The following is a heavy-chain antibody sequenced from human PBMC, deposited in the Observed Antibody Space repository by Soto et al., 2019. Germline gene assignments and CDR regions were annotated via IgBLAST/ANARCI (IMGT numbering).Heavy chain of an antibody. J-gene: IGHJ4*02. Sequence: SVKVSCKASGGTFSSYAISWVRQAPGQGLEWMGGIIPIFGTANYAQKFQGRVTITADESTSTAYMELSSLRSEDTAVYYCARDTGTTEGSFDYWGQGTMVTVSS. CDR2: IIPIFGTA. V-gene: IGHV1-69*13. D-gene: IGHD1-1*01. CDR1: GGTFSSYA. CDR3: ARDTGTTEGSFDY.